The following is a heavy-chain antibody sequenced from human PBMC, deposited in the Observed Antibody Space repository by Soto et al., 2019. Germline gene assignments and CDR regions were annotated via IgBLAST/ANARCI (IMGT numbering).Heavy chain of an antibody. V-gene: IGHV3-33*01. D-gene: IGHD3-9*01. J-gene: IGHJ6*02. CDR3: ARDDLYDILTGYYMGPPLGSYYGMDV. Sequence: GGSLRLSCAASGFTFSSYGMHWVRQAPGKGLEWVAVIWYDGSNKYYADSVKGRFTISRDNSKNTLYLQMNSLRAEDTAVYYCARDDLYDILTGYYMGPPLGSYYGMDVWGQGTTVTVSS. CDR2: IWYDGSNK. CDR1: GFTFSSYG.